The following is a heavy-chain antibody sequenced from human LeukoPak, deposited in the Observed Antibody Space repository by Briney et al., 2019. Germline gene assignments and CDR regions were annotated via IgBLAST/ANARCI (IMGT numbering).Heavy chain of an antibody. V-gene: IGHV4-59*01. CDR3: ARDYRSGSLDY. D-gene: IGHD6-19*01. CDR1: GGSISNFY. J-gene: IGHJ4*02. Sequence: SETLSLTCTVSGGSISNFYWSWLRQPPGKGLEWIGYIYYSGSTNYNPSLKSRVTISVDTSKNQFSLKLSSVTAADTAVYYCARDYRSGSLDYWGQGTLVTVSS. CDR2: IYYSGST.